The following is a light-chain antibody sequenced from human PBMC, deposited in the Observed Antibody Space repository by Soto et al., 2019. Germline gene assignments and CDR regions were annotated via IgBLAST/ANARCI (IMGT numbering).Light chain of an antibody. J-gene: IGLJ1*01. CDR3: CSSAPGRTFV. CDR2: EGS. CDR1: SSAVGTFRL. V-gene: IGLV2-23*01. Sequence: HSVLTQPASVSGSPGQSITISCTGSSSAVGTFRLVSWYQHHPGKVPKLIIYEGSKRPSGVSDRFSGSEPGNTASLTISGLQAEDEADYYCCSSAPGRTFVFGTGTKLTVL.